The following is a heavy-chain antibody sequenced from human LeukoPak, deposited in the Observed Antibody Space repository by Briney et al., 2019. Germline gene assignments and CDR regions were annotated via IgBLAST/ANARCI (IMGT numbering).Heavy chain of an antibody. Sequence: SETLSLTCAVSGYSISSGYYWGWIRQPPGKGLEWIGSIYHSGSTYYNPSLKSRVTISVDTSKNQFSLKLSSVTAADTAVYYCARRYQLLFSAWFGPWGQGTLVTVSS. J-gene: IGHJ5*02. CDR1: GYSISSGYY. V-gene: IGHV4-38-2*01. D-gene: IGHD2-2*01. CDR3: ARRYQLLFSAWFGP. CDR2: IYHSGST.